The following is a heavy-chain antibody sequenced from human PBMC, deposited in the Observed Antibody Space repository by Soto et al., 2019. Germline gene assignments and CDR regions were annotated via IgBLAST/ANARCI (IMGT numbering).Heavy chain of an antibody. CDR1: GASIVGFY. D-gene: IGHD1-1*01. CDR2: IYATGTT. J-gene: IGHJ5*02. Sequence: SETLSLTCTVSGASIVGFYWIWIRNAAGKGLEWIGRIYATGTTDYSPSLKSRVMMSVDTSKKQFSLKLRSVTAADTAVYYCVRDGTKTLRDWFDPWGQGISVTVSS. V-gene: IGHV4-4*07. CDR3: VRDGTKTLRDWFDP.